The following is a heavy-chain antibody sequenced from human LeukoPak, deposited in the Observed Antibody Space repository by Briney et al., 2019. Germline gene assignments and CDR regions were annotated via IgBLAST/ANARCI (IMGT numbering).Heavy chain of an antibody. Sequence: SKTLSLTCTVSGASTSSDYWSWIRQPPGKGLEWIGYIYYSGSTNYNPSLKSRLTISVDTSKNQFSLKLSSVTAADTAVYYCAREYCSSSCYFDYWGQGTLVTASS. CDR1: GASTSSDY. V-gene: IGHV4-59*01. J-gene: IGHJ4*02. CDR2: IYYSGST. D-gene: IGHD2-2*01. CDR3: AREYCSSSCYFDY.